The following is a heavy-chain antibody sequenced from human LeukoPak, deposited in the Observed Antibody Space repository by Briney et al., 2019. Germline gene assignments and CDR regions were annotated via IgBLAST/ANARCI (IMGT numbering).Heavy chain of an antibody. J-gene: IGHJ4*02. CDR2: INPSSGAT. V-gene: IGHV1-2*02. D-gene: IGHD3-10*01. Sequence: ASVKVSFKASGYTFTGYYMHWVRQVPGQGLEWMGWINPSSGATNFAQRFQGRVTLTRDTSINTAYMELSRLTSDDTAFYFCARGYGTGNYPDYWGQGTLVTVSS. CDR1: GYTFTGYY. CDR3: ARGYGTGNYPDY.